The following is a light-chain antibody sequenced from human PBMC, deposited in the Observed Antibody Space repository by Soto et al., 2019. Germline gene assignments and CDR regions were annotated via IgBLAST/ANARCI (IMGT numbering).Light chain of an antibody. CDR1: STDVGDSNH. CDR2: EVS. J-gene: IGLJ2*01. CDR3: SSYAGSNNFVV. V-gene: IGLV2-8*01. Sequence: QSVLTQPASVSGSPGQSITISCTGTSTDVGDSNHVSWYQHHPGKAPKLIIYEVSKRPSGVPDRFSGSKSGNTASLTVSGLQAEDEADYYCSSYAGSNNFVVFGGGTKLTVL.